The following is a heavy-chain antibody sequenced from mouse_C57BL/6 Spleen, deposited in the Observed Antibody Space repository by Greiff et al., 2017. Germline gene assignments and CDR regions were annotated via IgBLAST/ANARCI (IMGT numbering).Heavy chain of an antibody. CDR3: ARGGLRRGIYAMDY. CDR2: IINGGGST. V-gene: IGHV5-12*01. D-gene: IGHD2-4*01. CDR1: GFTFSDYY. Sequence: EVKLQESGGGLVQPGGSLKLSCAASGFTFSDYYMYWVRQTPEKRLEWVAYIINGGGSTYYPDTVKGRFTISRDNAKNTLYLQMSRLKSEDTAMYYCARGGLRRGIYAMDYWGQGTSVTVSS. J-gene: IGHJ4*01.